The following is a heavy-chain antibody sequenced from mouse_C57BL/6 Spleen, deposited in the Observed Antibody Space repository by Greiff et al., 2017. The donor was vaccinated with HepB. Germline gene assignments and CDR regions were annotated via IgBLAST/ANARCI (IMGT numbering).Heavy chain of an antibody. CDR1: GFSLTSYG. CDR2: IWRGGST. J-gene: IGHJ4*01. CDR3: AKNPGTYYAMDY. Sequence: QVQLQQSGPGLVQPSQSLSITCTVSGFSLTSYGVHWVRQSPGKGLEWLGVIWRGGSTDYNAAFMSRLSITKNNSKSQVFFKMNSLQADDTAIYYCAKNPGTYYAMDYWGQGTSVTVSS. V-gene: IGHV2-5*01. D-gene: IGHD3-3*01.